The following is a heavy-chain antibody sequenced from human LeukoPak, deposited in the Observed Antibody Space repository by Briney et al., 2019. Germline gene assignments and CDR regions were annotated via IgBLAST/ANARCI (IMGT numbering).Heavy chain of an antibody. D-gene: IGHD3-10*01. CDR2: ICYSGSA. CDR3: ARPYYYGSGNYYNWYLDL. CDR1: GDSINNYY. J-gene: IGHJ2*01. V-gene: IGHV4-59*01. Sequence: PSETLSLTCTVSGDSINNYYWSWIRQPPGKGLEYIGYICYSGSANYNPSLKSRVTMSVDTSKNQFSLKLSSVTVADTAVYYCARPYYYGSGNYYNWYLDLWGRGTLVTVSS.